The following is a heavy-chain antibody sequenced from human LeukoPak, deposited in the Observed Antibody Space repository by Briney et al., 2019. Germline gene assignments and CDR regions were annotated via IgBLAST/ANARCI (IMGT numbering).Heavy chain of an antibody. D-gene: IGHD5-18*01. J-gene: IGHJ4*02. CDR1: GGSISSYY. V-gene: IGHV4-59*01. Sequence: SETLSLTCTVSGGSISSYYWSWIRQPPGKGLERIGYIYYSGSTNYNPSLKSRVTISVDTSKNQFSLKLSSVTAADTAVYYCARDRGDIAIGYYFDYWGQGTLVTVSS. CDR3: ARDRGDIAIGYYFDY. CDR2: IYYSGST.